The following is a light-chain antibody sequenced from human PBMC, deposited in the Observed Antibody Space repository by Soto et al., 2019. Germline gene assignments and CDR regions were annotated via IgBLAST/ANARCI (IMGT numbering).Light chain of an antibody. V-gene: IGKV3-20*01. CDR3: QQYGSSPLT. CDR1: QSVSSN. CDR2: GAS. Sequence: EIVMTQSPATLSVSPGARATFSCRASQSVSSNLAWSQQKPGQAPRLLIYGASNRATGIPDRFSGSGSGTDFTLTISRLEPEDFAVYYCQQYGSSPLTFGPGTKVDIK. J-gene: IGKJ3*01.